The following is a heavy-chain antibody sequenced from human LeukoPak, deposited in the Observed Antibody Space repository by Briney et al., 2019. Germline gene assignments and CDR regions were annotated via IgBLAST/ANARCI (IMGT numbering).Heavy chain of an antibody. Sequence: ASVKVSCKASGYTFTGYYTHWVRQAPGQGLEWMGWINPNSGGTNYAQKFQGRVTMTRDTSISTAYMELSRLRSDDTAVYYCARVFAWERWLQPSFDIWGQGTMVTVSS. D-gene: IGHD5-24*01. CDR3: ARVFAWERWLQPSFDI. J-gene: IGHJ3*02. V-gene: IGHV1-2*02. CDR1: GYTFTGYY. CDR2: INPNSGGT.